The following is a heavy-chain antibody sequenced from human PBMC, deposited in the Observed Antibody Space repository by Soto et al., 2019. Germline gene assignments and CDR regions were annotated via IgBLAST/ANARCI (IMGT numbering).Heavy chain of an antibody. V-gene: IGHV3-48*02. CDR3: ARELPITMIVVVRGSFDY. J-gene: IGHJ4*02. CDR2: ISSSSTI. CDR1: GFTFSSYS. D-gene: IGHD3-22*01. Sequence: PGGSLRLSCAASGFTFSSYSMNWVRQAPGKGLEWVSYISSSSTIYYADSVKGRFTISRDNAKNSLYLQMNSLRDEDTAVYYCARELPITMIVVVRGSFDYWGQGTLVTVSS.